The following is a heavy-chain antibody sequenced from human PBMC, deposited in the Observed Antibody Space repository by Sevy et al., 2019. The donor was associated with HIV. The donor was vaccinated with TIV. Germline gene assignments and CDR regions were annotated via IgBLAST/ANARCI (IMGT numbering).Heavy chain of an antibody. Sequence: GGSLRLSCAASGFTFSSYWMTWVRQAPGKGLEWVANMRQDGNEKYYVDSVKGRFPISRDNAKNSLYLQMNSLRAEDTAVYYCARGIYGSGSRLGLGYWGQGTLVTVSS. CDR3: ARGIYGSGSRLGLGY. CDR1: GFTFSSYW. CDR2: MRQDGNEK. D-gene: IGHD3-10*01. V-gene: IGHV3-7*01. J-gene: IGHJ4*02.